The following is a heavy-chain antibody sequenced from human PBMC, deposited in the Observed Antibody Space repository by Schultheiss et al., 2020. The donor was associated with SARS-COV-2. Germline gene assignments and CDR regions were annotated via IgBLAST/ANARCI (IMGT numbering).Heavy chain of an antibody. CDR2: IDPSDSYT. V-gene: IGHV5-10-1*01. D-gene: IGHD6-19*01. Sequence: GESLKISCKGSGYSFTSYWISWVRQMPGKGLEWMGRIDPSDSYTNYSPSFQGHVTISADKSISTAYLQWSSLKASDTAMYYCARWDPGIAVAGYYFDYWGQGTLVTVSS. CDR1: GYSFTSYW. J-gene: IGHJ4*02. CDR3: ARWDPGIAVAGYYFDY.